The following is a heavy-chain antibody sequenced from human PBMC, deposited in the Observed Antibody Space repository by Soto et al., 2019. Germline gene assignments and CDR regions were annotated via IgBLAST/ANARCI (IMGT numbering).Heavy chain of an antibody. V-gene: IGHV4-59*01. CDR1: GGSISSYY. D-gene: IGHD4-17*01. J-gene: IGHJ2*01. CDR2: IYYSGST. CDR3: ARGPKYGDYFDGDWYFDL. Sequence: QVQLQESGPGLVKPSETLSLTCTVSGGSISSYYWSWIRQPPGKGLEWIGYIYYSGSTNYNPSLKSRVTISVDTSKNQFSLNLSSVTAADTAVYYCARGPKYGDYFDGDWYFDLWGRGTLVTVSS.